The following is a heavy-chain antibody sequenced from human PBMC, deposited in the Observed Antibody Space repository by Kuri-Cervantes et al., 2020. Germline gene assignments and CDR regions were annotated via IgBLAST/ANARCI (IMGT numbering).Heavy chain of an antibody. D-gene: IGHD3-10*01. CDR3: ARGAFLPRGVIGY. Sequence: GESLKISCAASGFTFSSYGMHWVRQAPGKGLEWVAVISYDGSNKYYADSVKGRFTISRDNSKNTLYLQMNSLRAEDTAVYYCARGAFLPRGVIGYWGQGTLGTGSS. CDR1: GFTFSSYG. CDR2: ISYDGSNK. V-gene: IGHV3-30*03. J-gene: IGHJ4*02.